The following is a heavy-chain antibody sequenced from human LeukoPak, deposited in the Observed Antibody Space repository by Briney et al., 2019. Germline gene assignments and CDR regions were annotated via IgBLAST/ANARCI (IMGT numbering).Heavy chain of an antibody. J-gene: IGHJ4*02. CDR1: GGTFSSYA. D-gene: IGHD2-21*01. V-gene: IGHV1-69*05. CDR3: ARGVKPNPYYFDY. Sequence: SVKVSCKASGGTFSSYAISWVRQAPGQGLEWMGRIIPIFGTANYAQKFHGRVTITTDESTSTAYMELSSLRSEDTAVYYCARGVKPNPYYFDYWGQGTLVTVSS. CDR2: IIPIFGTA.